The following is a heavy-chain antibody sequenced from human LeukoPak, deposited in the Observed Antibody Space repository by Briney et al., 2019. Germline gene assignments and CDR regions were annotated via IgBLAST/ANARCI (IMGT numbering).Heavy chain of an antibody. J-gene: IGHJ1*01. Sequence: SVKVSCKASGGTFSSYAISWVRQAPGQGLEWMGRIIPILGIANYAQKFQGRVTITADKSASTAYMELSSLRSEDTAVYYCARNDYGDYVPGYFQHWGQGTRVTVSS. CDR2: IIPILGIA. CDR3: ARNDYGDYVPGYFQH. CDR1: GGTFSSYA. D-gene: IGHD4-17*01. V-gene: IGHV1-69*04.